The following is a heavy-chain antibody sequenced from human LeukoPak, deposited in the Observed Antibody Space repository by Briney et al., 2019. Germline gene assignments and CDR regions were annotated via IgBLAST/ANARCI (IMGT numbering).Heavy chain of an antibody. CDR1: GFTFSSYD. CDR2: ISGSGGST. J-gene: IGHJ4*02. D-gene: IGHD3-22*01. V-gene: IGHV3-23*01. Sequence: QPGGSLRLSCAASGFTFSSYDMSWVRQAPGKGLEWVSAISGSGGSTYYADSVKGRFTISRDNSKNTLYLQMNSLRAEDTAVYYCAKDPTMIVVVIPDYWGQGTLVTVSS. CDR3: AKDPTMIVVVIPDY.